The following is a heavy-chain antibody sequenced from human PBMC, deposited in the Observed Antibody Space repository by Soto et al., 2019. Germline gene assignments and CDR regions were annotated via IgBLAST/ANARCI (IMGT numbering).Heavy chain of an antibody. CDR3: ARDRGCSGGICYRDLGY. V-gene: IGHV3-48*01. J-gene: IGHJ4*02. Sequence: EVQLVESGGGLVQPGGSLRLSCAASGFTFSSYSMSWVRQAPGKGLEWVSYISSTSTTIYYADSVKGRFTISRDNAKNSLYLHMNSLSAEDTAGYYCARDRGCSGGICYRDLGYWGQGTLFTVSS. CDR1: GFTFSSYS. CDR2: ISSTSTTI. D-gene: IGHD2-15*01.